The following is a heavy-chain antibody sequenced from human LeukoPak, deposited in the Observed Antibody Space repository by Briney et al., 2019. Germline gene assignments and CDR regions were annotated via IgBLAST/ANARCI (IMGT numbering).Heavy chain of an antibody. Sequence: SETLSVTRTVSVGSISRYFWSWIRPPAGKGREWVGRIYTIGSTNYNPSLKSRGTMSVDTSKNQFSLKLSSVAAADAAAYYCARRMGRRFGEKYYYYHYMDVWGKGTTVTISS. CDR3: ARRMGRRFGEKYYYYHYMDV. CDR2: IYTIGST. CDR1: VGSISRYF. D-gene: IGHD3-10*01. V-gene: IGHV4-4*07. J-gene: IGHJ6*03.